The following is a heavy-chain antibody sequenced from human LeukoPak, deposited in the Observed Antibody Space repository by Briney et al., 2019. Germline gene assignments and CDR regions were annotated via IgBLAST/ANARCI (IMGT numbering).Heavy chain of an antibody. D-gene: IGHD2-2*02. CDR3: AHVVVPAAILSSNWFDP. CDR2: IYWDDDK. Sequence: ESGPTLVNPTQTLTLTCTFSGFSLSTSGVGVGWIRQPPGKALEWLALIYWDDDKRYSPSLKSRLTITKDTSKNQVVLTMTNMDPVVTATYYCAHVVVPAAILSSNWFDPWGQGTWSPSPQ. V-gene: IGHV2-5*02. J-gene: IGHJ5*02. CDR1: GFSLSTSGVG.